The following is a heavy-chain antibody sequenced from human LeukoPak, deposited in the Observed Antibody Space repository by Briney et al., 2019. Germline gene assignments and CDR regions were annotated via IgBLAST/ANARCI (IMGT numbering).Heavy chain of an antibody. CDR3: ARDLMLGVDY. J-gene: IGHJ4*02. Sequence: PGGSLRLSCAASGFTFSSYAMHWVRQAPGKGLEYVSAISSNGGSTYYANSVKGRFTISRDNSKNTLYLQMGSLRAEDMAVYYCARDLMLGVDYWGQGTLVTVSS. CDR1: GFTFSSYA. CDR2: ISSNGGST. V-gene: IGHV3-64*01. D-gene: IGHD2-8*01.